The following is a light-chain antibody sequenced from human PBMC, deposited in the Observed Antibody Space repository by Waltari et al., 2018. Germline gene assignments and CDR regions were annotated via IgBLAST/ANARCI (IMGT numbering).Light chain of an antibody. J-gene: IGKJ1*01. CDR3: QQYFISPPT. CDR1: PGVFHSSNNKNY. Sequence: DIVMTQSPDSLAVSLGERAPISCKTSPGVFHSSNNKNYLAWYQQKPGQPPKLLIYWASTRESGVPDRFSGSGSGTDFTLTISSLQAEDVAVYYCQQYFISPPTFGQGTKVEIK. CDR2: WAS. V-gene: IGKV4-1*01.